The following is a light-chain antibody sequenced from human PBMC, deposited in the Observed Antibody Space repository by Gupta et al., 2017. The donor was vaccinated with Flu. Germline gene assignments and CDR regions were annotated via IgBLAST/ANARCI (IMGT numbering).Light chain of an antibody. Sequence: PSSVSASVGDRVTIACRASQDVGNWLAWYQQKPGEVPKLLIYGASSLQREVPSRFSGSGSGTDFTLTIRSLQSEDFATYYCQLSSSFPRTFGQGTRVEI. CDR3: QLSSSFPRT. CDR2: GAS. CDR1: QDVGNW. V-gene: IGKV1-12*01. J-gene: IGKJ1*01.